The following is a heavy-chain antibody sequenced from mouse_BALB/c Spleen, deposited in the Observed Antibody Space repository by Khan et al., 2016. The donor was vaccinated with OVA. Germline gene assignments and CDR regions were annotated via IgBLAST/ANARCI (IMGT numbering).Heavy chain of an antibody. J-gene: IGHJ2*01. CDR3: ARIYGGYGDY. V-gene: IGHV3-2*02. CDR1: GYSITSDYA. Sequence: EVQLQESGPGLVKPSQSLSLTCTVTGYSITSDYAWNWIRQFPGNKLEWMGYISYSGNTKYNPSLKSRISITRDTSKNQFFLQLNSVTTEDTATYYCARIYGGYGDYWGQGTTLTASS. CDR2: ISYSGNT. D-gene: IGHD2-14*01.